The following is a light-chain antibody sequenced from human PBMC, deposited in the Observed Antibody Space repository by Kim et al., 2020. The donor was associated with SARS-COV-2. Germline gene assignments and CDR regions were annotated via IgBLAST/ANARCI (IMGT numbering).Light chain of an antibody. CDR3: QVWDNDTVI. CDR2: YDS. CDR1: SRGSKS. Sequence: AAPRKTARITCGGNSRGSKSVLWYEQQPGQAPVLVIYYDSERPSGIPERFSGSNSGSTATLTISRVDAGDEADYYCQVWDNDTVIFGGGNQLTVL. J-gene: IGLJ2*01. V-gene: IGLV3-21*04.